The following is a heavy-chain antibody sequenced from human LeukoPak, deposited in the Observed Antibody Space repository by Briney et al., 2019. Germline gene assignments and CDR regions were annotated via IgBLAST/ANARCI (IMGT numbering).Heavy chain of an antibody. Sequence: PGGSLRLSCAASGFTFSNYWISWVRQAPGKGLEWVANIKEDGSEKYYVDSVKGRFTISRDNALNSLYLQMNSLRAEDAAVYYCARGRSVDYWGQGTLVTVSS. J-gene: IGHJ4*02. CDR3: ARGRSVDY. CDR1: GFTFSNYW. V-gene: IGHV3-7*01. CDR2: IKEDGSEK.